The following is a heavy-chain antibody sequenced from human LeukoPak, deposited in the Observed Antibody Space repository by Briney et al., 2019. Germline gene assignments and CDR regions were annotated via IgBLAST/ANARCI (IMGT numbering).Heavy chain of an antibody. Sequence: SETLSLTCTVSGGSISSSSYYWGWIRQPPGKGLEWIGSIYHSGRTYYNASLKSPVTMSVDTSKNQFSLKVTSVTAADTAVYYCARGAADRNTYFYYIDFWGEGTTVTVSS. CDR3: ARGAADRNTYFYYIDF. J-gene: IGHJ6*03. V-gene: IGHV4-39*07. CDR1: GGSISSSSYY. D-gene: IGHD1-14*01. CDR2: IYHSGRT.